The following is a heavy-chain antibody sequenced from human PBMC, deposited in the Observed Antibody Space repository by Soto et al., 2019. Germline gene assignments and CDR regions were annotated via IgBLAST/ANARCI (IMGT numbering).Heavy chain of an antibody. V-gene: IGHV1-69*02. CDR2: IIPILGIA. D-gene: IGHD4-17*01. Sequence: QVQLVQSGAEVKKPGSSVKVSCKASGGTFSSYTISWVRQAPGQGLEWMGRIIPILGIANYAQKFQGRVTITADKSTSTAYMELSSLRSEDTAVYYCARRKGSYGDPDFDYWGQGTLVTVSS. CDR1: GGTFSSYT. CDR3: ARRKGSYGDPDFDY. J-gene: IGHJ4*02.